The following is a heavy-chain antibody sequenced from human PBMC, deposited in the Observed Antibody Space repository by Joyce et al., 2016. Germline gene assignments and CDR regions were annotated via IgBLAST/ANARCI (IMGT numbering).Heavy chain of an antibody. CDR1: GFTFSGYA. V-gene: IGHV3-30*18. J-gene: IGHJ2*01. Sequence: QLVESGGGVVQPGRSLRLSCAASGFTFSGYAMHWGRQAPGKGLERVAVRCADGSSKYYAGSVKGRFTSSRDSSKTTLCLQMDNLRTDDTAVYYCAKESGRGDRLRRVRYFDLWGRGTLVTVSS. CDR2: RCADGSSK. CDR3: AKESGRGDRLRRVRYFDL. D-gene: IGHD3-10*01.